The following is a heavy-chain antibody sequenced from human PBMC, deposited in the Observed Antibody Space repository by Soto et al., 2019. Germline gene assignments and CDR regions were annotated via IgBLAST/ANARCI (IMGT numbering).Heavy chain of an antibody. J-gene: IGHJ4*02. CDR3: ARGLITGTPGY. CDR1: GGSFKSGSYS. CDR2: VYHTGRT. Sequence: SSETLSLTCTVSGGSFKSGSYSWSWIRQPPGKGLEWIGYVYHTGRTNYNPSLKSPVSISMDTSKSQFSLDLDSVTAADTAVYYCARGLITGTPGYWGQGTLVTVSS. V-gene: IGHV4-61*01. D-gene: IGHD1-20*01.